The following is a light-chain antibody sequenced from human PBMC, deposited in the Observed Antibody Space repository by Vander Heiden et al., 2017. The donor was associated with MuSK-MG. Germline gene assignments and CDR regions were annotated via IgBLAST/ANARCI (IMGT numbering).Light chain of an antibody. V-gene: IGKV4-1*01. CDR1: QSVLYSSNNKNY. Sequence: DIVMTQSPDSLAVSLGERATINCKSSQSVLYSSNNKNYLAWYQQKPGQPPKLLIYWASIRESGVPDRFSGSGSGTDFTLTISSLQTEDVAVYYCQQYATTPLAFGQGTKVEIK. J-gene: IGKJ1*01. CDR3: QQYATTPLA. CDR2: WAS.